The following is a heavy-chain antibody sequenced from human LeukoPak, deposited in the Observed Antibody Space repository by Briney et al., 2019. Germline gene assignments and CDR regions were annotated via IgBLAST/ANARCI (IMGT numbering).Heavy chain of an antibody. CDR1: GFTFGGFA. CDR3: AKMKGHPLPKYYMDV. J-gene: IGHJ6*01. Sequence: GGSLRLSCAASGFTFGGFAMSWVRRTPGKGLEWVSGISGSGDNTLYADSVKGRFTISRDNSKNTLYLEMNSLRAEDTAIYYCAKMKGHPLPKYYMDVWGQGTTVTVSS. D-gene: IGHD1-26*01. CDR2: ISGSGDNT. V-gene: IGHV3-23*01.